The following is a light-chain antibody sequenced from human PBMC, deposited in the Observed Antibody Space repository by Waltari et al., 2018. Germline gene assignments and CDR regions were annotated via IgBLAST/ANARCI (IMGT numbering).Light chain of an antibody. J-gene: IGKJ1*01. CDR2: KAS. CDR3: QQYNSAPPT. V-gene: IGKV1-12*01. CDR1: QAISSW. Sequence: DIQMTQSPSSLSASVGDRVTITCRASQAISSWLAWYQQIPGKAPKLLIYKASSLKSGVPSRFSGSGSGTDVTLTISSLQSEDFATYYCQQYNSAPPTFGQGTKVEIK.